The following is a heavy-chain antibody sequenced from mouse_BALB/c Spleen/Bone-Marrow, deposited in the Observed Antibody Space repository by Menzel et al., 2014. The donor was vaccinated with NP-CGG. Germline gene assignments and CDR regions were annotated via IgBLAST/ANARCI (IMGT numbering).Heavy chain of an antibody. V-gene: IGHV14-3*02. D-gene: IGHD1-1*01. Sequence: VQLKHSGAELVKPGASVKSSCTASGFNIKDTYMHWVKQRPEQGLEWIGRIDPANGNTKYDPKFQGKATITADTSSNTAYLQLSSLTSEDTAVYYCAVYYYGSSLFAYWGQGTLVTASA. CDR3: AVYYYGSSLFAY. J-gene: IGHJ3*01. CDR2: IDPANGNT. CDR1: GFNIKDTY.